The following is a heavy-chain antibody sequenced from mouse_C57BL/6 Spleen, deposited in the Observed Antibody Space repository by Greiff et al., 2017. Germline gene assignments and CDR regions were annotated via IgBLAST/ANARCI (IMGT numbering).Heavy chain of an antibody. Sequence: VQGVESGPGLVAPSQSLSITCTVSGFSLTSYGVHWVRQPPGKGLEWLVVIWRDGGTTYNSALKSRLSISKDNSKSQVFLKMNRLQTDDTASDFCARHSKVLYAMGYWGQGTSVTVSS. CDR2: IWRDGGT. J-gene: IGHJ4*01. CDR3: ARHSKVLYAMGY. D-gene: IGHD2-14*01. CDR1: GFSLTSYG. V-gene: IGHV2-6-1*01.